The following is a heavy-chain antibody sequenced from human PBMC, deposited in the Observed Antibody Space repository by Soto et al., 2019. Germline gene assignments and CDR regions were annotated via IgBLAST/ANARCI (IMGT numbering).Heavy chain of an antibody. CDR2: IKSKTDGGTT. V-gene: IGHV3-15*07. J-gene: IGHJ5*02. Sequence: GGSLRLSCAASGFTFSNAWMNWVRQAPGKGLEWVGRIKSKTDGGTTDYAAPVKGRFTISRDDSKNTLYLQMNNLKTEDTAVYYCTTRLPSLFRDDFTMVRGLRFDPWGQGTLVTVSS. CDR1: GFTFSNAW. D-gene: IGHD3-10*01. CDR3: TTRLPSLFRDDFTMVRGLRFDP.